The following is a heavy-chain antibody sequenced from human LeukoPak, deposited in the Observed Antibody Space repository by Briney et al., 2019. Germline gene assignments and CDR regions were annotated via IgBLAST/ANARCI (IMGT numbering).Heavy chain of an antibody. CDR3: ARGGARAGTRLPVLRFLGY. CDR1: GYTFTSYD. V-gene: IGHV1-8*01. J-gene: IGHJ4*02. CDR2: MNPNSGNT. Sequence: ASVKASCKASGYTFTSYDINWVRQATGQGLEWMGWMNPNSGNTGYAQKFQGRVTMTRNTSISTAYMELSSLRSEDTAVYYCARGGARAGTRLPVLRFLGYWGQGTLVTVSS. D-gene: IGHD5-12*01.